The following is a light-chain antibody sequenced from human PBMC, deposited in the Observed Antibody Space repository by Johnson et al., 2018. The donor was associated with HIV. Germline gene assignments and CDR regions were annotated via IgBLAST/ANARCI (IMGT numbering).Light chain of an antibody. V-gene: IGLV1-51*02. J-gene: IGLJ1*01. CDR2: ENN. Sequence: QSLLTQSPSVSAAPGQKVTISCSGSSSNIGNNYVSWYQQLPGTAPKLLIYENNKRPSGIPDRFSGSKSGTSATLGITGLQTGDGADYYCGTWDSSLSPGGVFGTGTKVTV. CDR1: SSNIGNNY. CDR3: GTWDSSLSPGGV.